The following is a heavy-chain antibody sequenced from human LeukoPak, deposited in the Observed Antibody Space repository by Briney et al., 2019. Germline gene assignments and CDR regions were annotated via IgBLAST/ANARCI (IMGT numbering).Heavy chain of an antibody. D-gene: IGHD2-2*01. V-gene: IGHV3-7*01. CDR2: INQDGSEK. CDR3: ARENKYQLLFNAFDI. Sequence: PGGSLRLSCAASGFTFSSYWMSWVRQAPGKGLEWVANINQDGSEKYYVDSVKGRFTISRDNAKNSLYLQMNSLRAEDTAVYYCARENKYQLLFNAFDIWGQGTMVTVS. CDR1: GFTFSSYW. J-gene: IGHJ3*02.